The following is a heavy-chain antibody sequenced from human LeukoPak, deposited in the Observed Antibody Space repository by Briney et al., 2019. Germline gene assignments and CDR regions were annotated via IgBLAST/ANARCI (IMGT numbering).Heavy chain of an antibody. CDR1: GYTLTELS. D-gene: IGHD2-21*02. CDR2: IITIFGTA. CDR3: ARDEMDVVVTAIS. V-gene: IGHV1-69*06. Sequence: SVKVSCKVSGYTLTELSMHWVRQAPGQGLEWMGGIITIFGTANYAQKFQGRVTITADKSTSTAYMELSSLRSEDTAVYYCARDEMDVVVTAISGGQGTLVTVSS. J-gene: IGHJ4*02.